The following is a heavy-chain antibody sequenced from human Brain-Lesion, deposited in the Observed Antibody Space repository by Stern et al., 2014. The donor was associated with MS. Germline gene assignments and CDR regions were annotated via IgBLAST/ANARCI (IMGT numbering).Heavy chain of an antibody. CDR2: IYYSGST. D-gene: IGHD1-7*01. Sequence: QESGPGLVKPSETLSLTCTVSGGSISSYYWSWIRQPPGKGLEWIGYIYYSGSTNYNPSLKSRVTISVDTSKNQFSLKLSSVTAADTAVYYCARAELELRYGETVYYFDYWGQGTLVTVSS. CDR1: GGSISSYY. CDR3: ARAELELRYGETVYYFDY. V-gene: IGHV4-59*01. J-gene: IGHJ4*02.